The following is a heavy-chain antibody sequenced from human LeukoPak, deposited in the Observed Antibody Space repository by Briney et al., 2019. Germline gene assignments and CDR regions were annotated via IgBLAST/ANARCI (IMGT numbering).Heavy chain of an antibody. J-gene: IGHJ4*02. D-gene: IGHD6-13*01. CDR1: GFTVSSNY. CDR3: AKTGRSSWGFFDY. Sequence: GGSLRLSCAASGFTVSSNYMSWVRQAPGKGLEWVSVIYSGGSTYYADSVKGRFTISRDNSKNTLYLQMNSLRAEDTAVYYCAKTGRSSWGFFDYCGQGTLVTVSS. V-gene: IGHV3-66*01. CDR2: IYSGGST.